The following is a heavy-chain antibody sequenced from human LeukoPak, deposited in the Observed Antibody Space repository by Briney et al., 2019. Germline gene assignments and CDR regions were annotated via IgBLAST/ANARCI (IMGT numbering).Heavy chain of an antibody. Sequence: PGGSLRLSCAASGFTFSSYSMNWVRQAPGKGLEWVSYISSSSSTKYYADSVKGRFTISRGNAKNSLYLQVSSLRAEDTAVYYCARDAASGDFVGAFDIWGPGTMVTVSS. CDR3: ARDAASGDFVGAFDI. CDR1: GFTFSSYS. J-gene: IGHJ3*02. CDR2: ISSSSSTK. V-gene: IGHV3-48*01. D-gene: IGHD2-21*02.